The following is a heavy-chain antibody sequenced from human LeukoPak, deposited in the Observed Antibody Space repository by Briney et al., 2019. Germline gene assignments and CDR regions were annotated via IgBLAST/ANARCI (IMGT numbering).Heavy chain of an antibody. V-gene: IGHV5-10-1*01. D-gene: IGHD1-26*01. Sequence: GESLKISCEGSGYSFTNYWISWVRQMPGRGLEWMGRIDPSDSYTNYSPSFQGHVTISVDKSISTAYLQWSSLEASDTAMYYCARLGVRAIPPWGQGTLVTVSS. CDR1: GYSFTNYW. CDR3: ARLGVRAIPP. CDR2: IDPSDSYT. J-gene: IGHJ5*02.